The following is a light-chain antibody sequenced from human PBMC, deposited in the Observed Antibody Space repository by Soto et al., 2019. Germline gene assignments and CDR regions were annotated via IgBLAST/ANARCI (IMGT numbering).Light chain of an antibody. CDR2: GAS. V-gene: IGKV1-5*01. CDR1: QSISSW. CDR3: QQYNSYDMWS. Sequence: DIQMTQSPSTLSASVGDRVTITCRASQSISSWLAWYQQKPGKAPKLLIYGASSLESGGPSRFSGSGSGTEITLTISSLQPDDFATYYCQQYNSYDMWSFGQGTKVELK. J-gene: IGKJ1*01.